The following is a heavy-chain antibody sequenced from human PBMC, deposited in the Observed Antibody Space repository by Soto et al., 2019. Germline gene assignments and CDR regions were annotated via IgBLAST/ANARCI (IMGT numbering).Heavy chain of an antibody. Sequence: QVRLQESGPGLVEPSGTLSLTCAVSGDSVSSSSCWSWVRQAPGKGLEWIGEIYHSGTFNYNPSLAGRVSVSVDKSRSQLSLNLKSVTAADTAVYYCVRSVPAATWQYSGMDVWGQGTTVTVSS. CDR3: VRSVPAATWQYSGMDV. D-gene: IGHD2-2*01. CDR2: IYHSGTF. J-gene: IGHJ6*02. CDR1: GDSVSSSSC. V-gene: IGHV4-4*02.